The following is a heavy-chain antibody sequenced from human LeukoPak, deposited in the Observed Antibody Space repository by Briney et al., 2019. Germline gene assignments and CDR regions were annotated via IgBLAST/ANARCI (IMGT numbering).Heavy chain of an antibody. Sequence: ASVKVSCKASGYTFTGYYMHWVRQAPGQGLEWMGWINPNSGGTNYAQKFQGRVTMTRDTSISTAYMELSRLRSDDTAVYYCARDGYCSSTSCSLEDGYWGQGTLVTVSS. CDR1: GYTFTGYY. CDR2: INPNSGGT. D-gene: IGHD2-2*03. V-gene: IGHV1-2*02. J-gene: IGHJ4*02. CDR3: ARDGYCSSTSCSLEDGY.